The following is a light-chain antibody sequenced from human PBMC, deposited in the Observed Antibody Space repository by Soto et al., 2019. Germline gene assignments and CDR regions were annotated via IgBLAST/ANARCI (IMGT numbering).Light chain of an antibody. Sequence: ESVLTQSPVTLSLSPWERATLACRAIQSVSSNYLAWYQQKPGQAPRLLIYGASTRATGIPDRFSGSGSGTDFTLTISRLEPEDSAVYYCQQYGSSPTWTFGQGTKVDIK. V-gene: IGKV3-20*01. CDR3: QQYGSSPTWT. J-gene: IGKJ1*01. CDR2: GAS. CDR1: QSVSSNY.